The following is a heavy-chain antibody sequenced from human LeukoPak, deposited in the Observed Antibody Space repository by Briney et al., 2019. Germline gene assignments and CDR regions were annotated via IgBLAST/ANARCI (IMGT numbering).Heavy chain of an antibody. V-gene: IGHV3-30*02. CDR2: MRYDGSNK. CDR1: GFTFSSYG. J-gene: IGHJ4*02. Sequence: PGGSLRLSCAASGFTFSSYGMHWVRQAPGKGLEWVAFMRYDGSNKYYADSVKGRFTISRDNSKNTLYLQMNSLRAEDTAVYYCAKDRRGPHYFDYWGQGTLVTVSS. D-gene: IGHD5-12*01. CDR3: AKDRRGPHYFDY.